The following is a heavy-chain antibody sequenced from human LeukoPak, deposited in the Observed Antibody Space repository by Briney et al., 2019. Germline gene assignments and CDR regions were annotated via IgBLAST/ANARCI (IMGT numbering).Heavy chain of an antibody. J-gene: IGHJ4*02. CDR3: TRGGGAYCGSDCYRNFDY. Sequence: GGSLRFSCAASGFTVSTNYMSWVRQAPGKGLEWVSVIYAGGNTYYADSVKGRVTISRDNSQNALYLQMNSVRDEDTAVYYCTRGGGAYCGSDCYRNFDYWGQGILVTVSS. V-gene: IGHV3-66*02. CDR2: IYAGGNT. D-gene: IGHD2-21*02. CDR1: GFTVSTNY.